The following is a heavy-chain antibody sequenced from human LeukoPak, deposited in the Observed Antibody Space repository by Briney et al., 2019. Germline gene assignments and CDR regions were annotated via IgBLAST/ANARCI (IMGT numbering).Heavy chain of an antibody. CDR2: ISAYNGNT. V-gene: IGHV1-18*01. D-gene: IGHD3-10*01. Sequence: ASVKVSCKASGYTFTSYGISWVRQAPGQGLEWMGWISAYNGNTNYAQKLQGRVTMTTDTSTSTAYMELRSLRSDDTAVYYCARGTNVLLWFGADFDLWGRGTLVTVSS. CDR3: ARGTNVLLWFGADFDL. J-gene: IGHJ2*01. CDR1: GYTFTSYG.